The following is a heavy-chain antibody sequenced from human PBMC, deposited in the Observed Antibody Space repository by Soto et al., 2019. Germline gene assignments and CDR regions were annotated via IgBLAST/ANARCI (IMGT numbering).Heavy chain of an antibody. CDR2: IYPGDSDT. D-gene: IGHD3-10*01. J-gene: IGHJ6*02. Sequence: GESLKISCKGSGYSFTSYWIGWVHQMPGKGLEWMGIIYPGDSDTRYSPSFQGQVTISADKSISTAYLQWSSLKASDTAMYYCARSLARYYGSGIFYYYGMDVWGQGTTVTVSS. CDR1: GYSFTSYW. CDR3: ARSLARYYGSGIFYYYGMDV. V-gene: IGHV5-51*07.